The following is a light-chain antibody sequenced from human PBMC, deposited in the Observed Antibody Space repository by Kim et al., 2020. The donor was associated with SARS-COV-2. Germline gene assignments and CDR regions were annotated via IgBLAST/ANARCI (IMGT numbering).Light chain of an antibody. CDR2: GAS. J-gene: IGKJ1*01. V-gene: IGKV1-39*01. CDR3: QQSKRVPGT. CDR1: HTINNY. Sequence: ASVRDRMTITCRASHTINNYLSWYQQKPGKAPKLLIYGASSLQSGVPPRFSGSGSGTDFTLTISSLQAEDVAIYCCQQSKRVPGTFGQGTKVDIK.